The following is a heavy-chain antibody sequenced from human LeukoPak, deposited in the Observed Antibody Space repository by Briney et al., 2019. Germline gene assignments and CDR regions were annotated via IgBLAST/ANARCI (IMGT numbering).Heavy chain of an antibody. D-gene: IGHD3-22*01. CDR2: ISSSSSTI. Sequence: PGGSLRLSCAASGFTFSSYSMNWVRQAPGKGLEWVSYISSSSSTIYYADSVKGRFTISRDNAKNSLYLQMNSLRAEDTAVYYCARGLGYDSSGPEDYWGQGTLVTVSS. J-gene: IGHJ4*02. V-gene: IGHV3-48*04. CDR1: GFTFSSYS. CDR3: ARGLGYDSSGPEDY.